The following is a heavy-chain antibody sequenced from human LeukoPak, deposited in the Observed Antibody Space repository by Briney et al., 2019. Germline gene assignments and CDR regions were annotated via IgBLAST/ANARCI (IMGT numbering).Heavy chain of an antibody. V-gene: IGHV4-59*01. J-gene: IGHJ6*03. CDR3: ARGVGSSWYNNYNMDV. CDR2: VYYSGST. CDR1: GDFITAYY. Sequence: SETLSLTCTVSGDFITAYYWSWIRQPPGKGLEWIGYVYYSGSTEYNPSLRSRVTISLERSKHQFSLKLSSVTAAETAVYFCARGVGSSWYNNYNMDVWGKGTTVTVSS. D-gene: IGHD6-13*01.